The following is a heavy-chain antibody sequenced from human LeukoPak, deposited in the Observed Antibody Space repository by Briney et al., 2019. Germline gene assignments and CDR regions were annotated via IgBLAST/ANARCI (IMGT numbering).Heavy chain of an antibody. CDR1: GFTFSSYS. D-gene: IGHD2-2*01. CDR2: ISSSSSYI. Sequence: GGTLRLSCAASGFTFSSYSMNWVRQAPGKGLEGVSSISSSSSYIYYADSLKGRFTISRDNAKNSLYLQMHSLRAEDTAVYYCASSGYQLLFTAPPLDDYWGQGTLVTVSS. V-gene: IGHV3-21*01. CDR3: ASSGYQLLFTAPPLDDY. J-gene: IGHJ4*02.